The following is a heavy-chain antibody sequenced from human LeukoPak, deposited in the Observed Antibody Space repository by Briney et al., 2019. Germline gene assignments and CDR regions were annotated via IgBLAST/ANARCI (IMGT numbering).Heavy chain of an antibody. CDR3: AREAGAYCSSTSCSHYYYYYYMDV. J-gene: IGHJ6*03. CDR1: GFTFDDYG. Sequence: GGSLRLSCAASGFTFDDYGMSWIRQAPGKGLEWVSYISSSGSTIYYADSVKGRFTISRDNAKNSLYLQMNSLRAEDTAVYYCAREAGAYCSSTSCSHYYYYYYMDVWGKGTTVTVSS. D-gene: IGHD2-2*01. CDR2: ISSSGSTI. V-gene: IGHV3-11*04.